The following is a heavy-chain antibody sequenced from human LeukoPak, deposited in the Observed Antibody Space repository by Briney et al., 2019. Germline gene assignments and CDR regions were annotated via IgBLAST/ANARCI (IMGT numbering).Heavy chain of an antibody. CDR1: GGSISSSSYY. Sequence: SETLSLTCTVSGGSISSSSYYWGWIRQPPGKGLEWIGSIYYSGSIYYNPSLKSRVSISVDTSKNQFSLKLSSVTAADTAVYYCARHWTFGSGSVYYFDYWGQGTLVTVSS. V-gene: IGHV4-39*01. D-gene: IGHD3-10*01. CDR2: IYYSGSI. J-gene: IGHJ4*02. CDR3: ARHWTFGSGSVYYFDY.